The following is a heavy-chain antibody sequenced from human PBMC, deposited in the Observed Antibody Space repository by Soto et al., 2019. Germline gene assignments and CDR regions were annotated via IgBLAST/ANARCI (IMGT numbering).Heavy chain of an antibody. J-gene: IGHJ6*02. CDR2: ITPIFGTA. CDR1: GGTFSSYA. D-gene: IGHD6-19*01. CDR3: ASELGGGWPGLYYYYGMDV. V-gene: IGHV1-69*06. Sequence: QVQLVQSGAEVKKPGSSVKVSCKASGGTFSSYAISWVRQAPGQGLEWMGGITPIFGTANYAQKFQGRVTITADKSTSTAYMELSSLRSEDTAVYYCASELGGGWPGLYYYYGMDVWGQGTTVTVSS.